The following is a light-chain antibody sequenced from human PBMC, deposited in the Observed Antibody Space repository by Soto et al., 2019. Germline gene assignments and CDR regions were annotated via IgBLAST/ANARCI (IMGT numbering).Light chain of an antibody. CDR1: SSDVGAYNY. Sequence: QSALTQPASVSGSPGQSITISCTGTSSDVGAYNYDSWYQQYPGEAPKVIIYDVSHRPAGVSNRFSGSKSGNTASLTVSGLQAEDEADYYCSSYAGNNLKVFGSGTKVTVL. V-gene: IGLV2-14*01. CDR2: DVS. CDR3: SSYAGNNLKV. J-gene: IGLJ1*01.